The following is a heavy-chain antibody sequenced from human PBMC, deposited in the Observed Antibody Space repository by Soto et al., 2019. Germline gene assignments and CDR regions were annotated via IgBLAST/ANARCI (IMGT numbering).Heavy chain of an antibody. CDR1: GYTFTSYY. J-gene: IGHJ2*01. CDR2: ITPSGDST. D-gene: IGHD3-16*01. CDR3: ARPRTGGGSSLWWYFDL. Sequence: ASVKVSCKASGYTFTSYYIHWVRQAPGQGLEWMGVITPSGDSTTYAHNFQGRVTLATDTSTSTVYMELSSLRSEDTAIYYCARPRTGGGSSLWWYFDLWGRGTLVTVSS. V-gene: IGHV1-46*01.